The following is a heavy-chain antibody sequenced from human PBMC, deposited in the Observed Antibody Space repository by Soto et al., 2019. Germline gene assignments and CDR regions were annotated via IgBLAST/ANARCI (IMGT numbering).Heavy chain of an antibody. J-gene: IGHJ6*02. CDR3: ARASSKQWLVSSFYGMDV. V-gene: IGHV3-30-3*01. CDR2: ISYDGSNK. D-gene: IGHD6-19*01. Sequence: QAQLVESGGGVVQPGRSLRLSCAASGFTFNNYPMHWVRQAPGKGLEWVVVISYDGSNKYYADSVKGRFTISRDNSKNTLYLQMNSLRAEDTAMYYCARASSKQWLVSSFYGMDVWGQGTTVTVSS. CDR1: GFTFNNYP.